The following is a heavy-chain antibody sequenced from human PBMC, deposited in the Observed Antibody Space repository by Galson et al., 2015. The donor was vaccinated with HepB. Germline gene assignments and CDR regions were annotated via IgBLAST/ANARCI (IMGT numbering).Heavy chain of an antibody. D-gene: IGHD3-10*01. CDR2: IYPGDSDT. Sequence: QSGAEVKKPGESLKISCKGSGYSFTSYWIGWVRQMPGKGLEWMGIIYPGDSDTRYSPSFQGQVTISADKSISTAYLQWSSLKASDTAMYYCASPSYGSGSYHPAGYWGQGTLVTVSS. V-gene: IGHV5-51*03. CDR3: ASPSYGSGSYHPAGY. CDR1: GYSFTSYW. J-gene: IGHJ4*02.